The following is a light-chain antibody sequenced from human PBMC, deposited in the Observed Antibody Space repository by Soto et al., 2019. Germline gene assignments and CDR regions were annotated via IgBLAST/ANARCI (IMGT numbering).Light chain of an antibody. CDR3: QQANSYPWT. V-gene: IGKV1-12*01. Sequence: DIQMTPSPSSVSASVVDSVTITCRASQGVSDWVAWYQQKPGEAPKLLIYGSSSLLSGVPSRFSGTRSGTDFTLTISSLQPEDFATYYCQQANSYPWTFGQGTKVDIK. CDR2: GSS. CDR1: QGVSDW. J-gene: IGKJ1*01.